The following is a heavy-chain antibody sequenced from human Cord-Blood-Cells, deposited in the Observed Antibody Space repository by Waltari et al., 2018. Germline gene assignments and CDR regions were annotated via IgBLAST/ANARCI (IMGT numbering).Heavy chain of an antibody. Sequence: QVQLVQSGAEVKKPGASVKVSCQASGYTFTSYSMHWVRQAPGRRLEWMGWINAGNGNTKYSQKFQDRVTITRDTSASTAYMELSSLRSEDTAVYYCATESLDYWGQGTLVTVSS. CDR1: GYTFTSYS. J-gene: IGHJ4*02. CDR2: INAGNGNT. CDR3: ATESLDY. V-gene: IGHV1-3*01.